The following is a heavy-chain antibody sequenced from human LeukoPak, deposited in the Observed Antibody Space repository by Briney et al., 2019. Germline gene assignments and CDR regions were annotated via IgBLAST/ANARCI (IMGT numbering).Heavy chain of an antibody. CDR3: AKPSGGITMVRGVIRHFDY. V-gene: IGHV3-23*01. J-gene: IGHJ4*02. Sequence: PGGSLRLSCAASGFTFSSYWMSWVRQAPGKGLEWVSAISGSGGSTYYADSVKGRFTISRDNSKNTLYLQMNSLRAEDTAVYYCAKPSGGITMVRGVIRHFDYWGQGTLVTVSS. D-gene: IGHD3-10*01. CDR2: ISGSGGST. CDR1: GFTFSSYW.